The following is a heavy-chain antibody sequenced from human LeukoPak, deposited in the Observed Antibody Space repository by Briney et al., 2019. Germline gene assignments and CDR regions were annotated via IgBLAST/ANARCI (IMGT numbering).Heavy chain of an antibody. CDR2: ISYDGSNK. D-gene: IGHD2-2*01. Sequence: GGSLRLSCAASGFTFSSYSMHWVRQAPGKGLEWVAVISYDGSNKYYADSVKGRFTISRDNSKNTLYLQMNSLRAEDTAVYYCARDEYCSSTSCLKDAFDIWGQGTMVTVSS. J-gene: IGHJ3*02. CDR1: GFTFSSYS. V-gene: IGHV3-30*14. CDR3: ARDEYCSSTSCLKDAFDI.